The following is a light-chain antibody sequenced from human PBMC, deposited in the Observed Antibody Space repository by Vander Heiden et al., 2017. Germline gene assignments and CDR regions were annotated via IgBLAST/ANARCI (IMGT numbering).Light chain of an antibody. V-gene: IGLV1-47*01. Sequence: QSVLTQPPSASVTPGQRVTISCSGSSSNIGSNYVYWYQQLPGTAPKLLIYRNNQRPSGVPDRFSGSKSGASASLAISGLRSEDEADYYCAAWDDSRSGWVFGGGTKLTVL. J-gene: IGLJ3*02. CDR3: AAWDDSRSGWV. CDR1: SSNIGSNY. CDR2: RNN.